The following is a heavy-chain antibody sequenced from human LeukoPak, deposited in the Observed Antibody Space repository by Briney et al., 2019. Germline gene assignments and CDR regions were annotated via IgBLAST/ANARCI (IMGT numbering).Heavy chain of an antibody. V-gene: IGHV3-48*03. CDR3: ASSSWYALDY. Sequence: GGSLRLSCAASGFTFSSYEMNWVRQAPGEGLEWISYISSSSSTMYYAASVKGRFTISRDNAKNSLYLQMNSLRAEDTAIYYCASSSWYALDYWGQGTLVTVSS. D-gene: IGHD6-13*01. CDR2: ISSSSSTM. CDR1: GFTFSSYE. J-gene: IGHJ4*02.